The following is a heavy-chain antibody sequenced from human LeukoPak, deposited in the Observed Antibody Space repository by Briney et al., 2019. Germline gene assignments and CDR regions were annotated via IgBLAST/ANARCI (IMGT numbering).Heavy chain of an antibody. CDR1: GYTFTSYY. CDR2: INPSGGST. J-gene: IGHJ3*02. D-gene: IGHD1-26*01. CDR3: ARGRRLRGAPNDAFDI. Sequence: ASVKVSCKASGYTFTSYYMHWVRQAPGQGLEWMGIINPSGGSTSYAQKFQGRVTMTRDTSTSTVYMELSSLRAEDTAVYYCARGRRLRGAPNDAFDIWGQGTMVTVSS. V-gene: IGHV1-46*01.